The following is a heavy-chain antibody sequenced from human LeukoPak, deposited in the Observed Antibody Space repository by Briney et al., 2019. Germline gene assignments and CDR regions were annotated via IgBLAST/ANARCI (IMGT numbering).Heavy chain of an antibody. Sequence: GGSLRLSCAASGFTFRSYAMSWVRQAPGKGLEWVAFIRYDGSNKYYADSVKGRFTISRDNSKNTLYLQMNSLRAEDTAVYYCAKGTGYSPKDAFDIWGQGTMVTVSS. CDR2: IRYDGSNK. CDR3: AKGTGYSPKDAFDI. D-gene: IGHD3/OR15-3a*01. V-gene: IGHV3-30*02. CDR1: GFTFRSYA. J-gene: IGHJ3*02.